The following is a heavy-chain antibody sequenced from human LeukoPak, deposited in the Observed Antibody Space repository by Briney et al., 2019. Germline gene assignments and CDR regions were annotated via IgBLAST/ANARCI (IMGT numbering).Heavy chain of an antibody. CDR1: GASISGYF. Sequence: SETLSLTCNVSGASISGYFWTWIRQPPGKGLEWIGYIYGSGNTFYNPALKGRVTISVAASKTQFYLNLISVTAADTAVYYCARVPISTTARGYFDYWGQGTLVTVSS. D-gene: IGHD4-17*01. CDR2: IYGSGNT. V-gene: IGHV4-59*08. J-gene: IGHJ4*02. CDR3: ARVPISTTARGYFDY.